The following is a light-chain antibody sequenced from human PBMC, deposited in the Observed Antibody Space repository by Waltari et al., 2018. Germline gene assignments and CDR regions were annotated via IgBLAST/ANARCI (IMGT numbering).Light chain of an antibody. Sequence: EIVLTQSPGTLSLSPGERATLSCRASQSVSRTLAWYQQKPGQAPKLLIYGASIRATGSPYRFTGSGSGTDFSLTISSLEPEDFAVYFCQHYVRLPATFGQGTKVEIK. CDR1: QSVSRT. J-gene: IGKJ1*01. CDR3: QHYVRLPAT. V-gene: IGKV3-20*01. CDR2: GAS.